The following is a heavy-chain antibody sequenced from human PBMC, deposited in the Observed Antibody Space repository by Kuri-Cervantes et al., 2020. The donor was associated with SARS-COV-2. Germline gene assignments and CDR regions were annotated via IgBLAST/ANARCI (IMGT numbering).Heavy chain of an antibody. CDR2: TSYDGSNA. J-gene: IGHJ4*02. D-gene: IGHD2/OR15-2a*01. CDR1: GFIFSNHG. Sequence: GESLKISCEASGFIFSNHGMHWVRQAPGKGLEWVAFTSYDGSNAYYADSVRGRFTVSRDNSKNTLSLQMNGLRAEDTAVYYCAKDIGTRSTNFVTCDYWGQGTLVTVSS. V-gene: IGHV3-30*18. CDR3: AKDIGTRSTNFVTCDY.